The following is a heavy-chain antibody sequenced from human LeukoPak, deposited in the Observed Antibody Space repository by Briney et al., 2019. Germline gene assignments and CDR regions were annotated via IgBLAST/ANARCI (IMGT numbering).Heavy chain of an antibody. CDR2: LSYYGSNQ. J-gene: IGHJ4*02. D-gene: IGHD3-10*01. V-gene: IGHV3-30*18. CDR1: GFTLSSYG. CDR3: AKDFGSTLYQDF. Sequence: PGGSLRLSCAASGFTLSSYGMHWVRQAPGKGLEWVAVLSYYGSNQYYADSVKGRFTISRDNSKNTLYLQMNSLSAEDTAMYYCAKDFGSTLYQDFWGQGTLVTVSS.